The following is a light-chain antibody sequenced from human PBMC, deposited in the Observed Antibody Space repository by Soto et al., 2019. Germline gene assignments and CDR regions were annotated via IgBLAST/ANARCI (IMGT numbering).Light chain of an antibody. CDR1: NSRSGSNY. V-gene: IGLV1-47*01. Sequence: QSVLPQPPSASGTPGQRVTISCSTTNSRSGSNYVYWYQQLPGAAPKLLIYRNDQLPSGVPDRFSASKSGTSASLAISGLRSEDEADYFCAKWDDSLRVYVFGSGTKLTVL. J-gene: IGLJ1*01. CDR3: AKWDDSLRVYV. CDR2: RND.